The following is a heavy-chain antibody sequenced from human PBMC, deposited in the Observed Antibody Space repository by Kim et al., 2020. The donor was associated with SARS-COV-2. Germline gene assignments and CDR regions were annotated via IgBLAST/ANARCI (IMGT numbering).Heavy chain of an antibody. D-gene: IGHD2-21*02. V-gene: IGHV4-31*01. CDR3: ARDAPPYCGGDCYFI. J-gene: IGHJ4*02. Sequence: PTHKSLVTISVDTSKNQFSLELSSVTAADTAVYYCARDAPPYCGGDCYFIWGQGTLVTVSS.